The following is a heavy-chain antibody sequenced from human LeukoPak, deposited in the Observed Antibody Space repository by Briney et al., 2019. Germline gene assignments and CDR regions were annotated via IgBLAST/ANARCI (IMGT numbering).Heavy chain of an antibody. V-gene: IGHV1-2*02. CDR1: GYTFTGYY. CDR3: ARAGGGIAARLNYYGMDV. CDR2: INPNSGGT. Sequence: GASVKVSCKASGYTFTGYYMHWVRQAPGQGLEWMGWINPNSGGTNYAQKFQGRVTMTRDTSISTAYMELSRLRSHDTTVCYCARAGGGIAARLNYYGMDVWGQGTTVTVSS. D-gene: IGHD6-6*01. J-gene: IGHJ6*02.